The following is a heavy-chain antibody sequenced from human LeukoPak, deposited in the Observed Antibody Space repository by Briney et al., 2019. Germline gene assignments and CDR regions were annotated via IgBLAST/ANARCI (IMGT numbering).Heavy chain of an antibody. D-gene: IGHD3-9*01. J-gene: IGHJ3*02. Sequence: SETLSLTCAVYGGSFSGYYWSWIRQPPGKGLEWIGEINHSGSTNYNPSLKSRVTISVDTPKNQFSLKLSSVTAADTAVYYCANHVLRYFDWLLLPDDAFDIWGQGTMVTVSS. V-gene: IGHV4-34*01. CDR1: GGSFSGYY. CDR2: INHSGST. CDR3: ANHVLRYFDWLLLPDDAFDI.